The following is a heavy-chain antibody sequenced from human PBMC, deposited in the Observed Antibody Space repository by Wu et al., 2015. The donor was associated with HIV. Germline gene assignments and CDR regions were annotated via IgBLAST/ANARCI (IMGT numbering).Heavy chain of an antibody. Sequence: QVQLVQSGAEVKKPGASVKVSCKASGYEFVSYGISWVRQAPGQGLEWMGWITLYDGETKYAQRLQGRVTMTRDTSANTAYMELSTLKSDDTAVYFCTSTMFRGGGDPWGQGTLVIVSS. D-gene: IGHD3-10*01. CDR1: GYEFVSYG. CDR2: ITLYDGET. V-gene: IGHV1-18*01. J-gene: IGHJ5*02. CDR3: TSTMFRGGGDP.